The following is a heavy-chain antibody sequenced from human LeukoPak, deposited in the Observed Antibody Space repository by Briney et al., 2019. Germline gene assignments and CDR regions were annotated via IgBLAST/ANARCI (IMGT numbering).Heavy chain of an antibody. CDR3: ARDYGSGSYYTHYYYYYRMDV. J-gene: IGHJ6*02. D-gene: IGHD3-10*01. Sequence: VASVKVSCKASGGTFSSYAISWVRQAPGQGLEWMGGIIPILGIANYAQKFQGRVTITADKSTSTAYMELSSLRSEDTAAYYCARDYGSGSYYTHYYYYYRMDVWGQGTTVTVSS. V-gene: IGHV1-69*10. CDR1: GGTFSSYA. CDR2: IIPILGIA.